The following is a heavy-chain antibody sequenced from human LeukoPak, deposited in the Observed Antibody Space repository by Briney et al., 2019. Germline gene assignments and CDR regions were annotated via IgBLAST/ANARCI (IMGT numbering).Heavy chain of an antibody. D-gene: IGHD2-2*01. CDR2: ISGSGDNT. CDR1: GFTFSSFA. Sequence: GGSLRLSCAASGFTFSSFAMSWVRQAPGKGLEWVSGISGSGDNTYCADSVKGRFTISRDNSKNTLYLQVNSLRAEDTAVYYCAKPLGYCSSTNCFYYYGMDVWGQGTTVTVSS. V-gene: IGHV3-23*01. J-gene: IGHJ6*02. CDR3: AKPLGYCSSTNCFYYYGMDV.